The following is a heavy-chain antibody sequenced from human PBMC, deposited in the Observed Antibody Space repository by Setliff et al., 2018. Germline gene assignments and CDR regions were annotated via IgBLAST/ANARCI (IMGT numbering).Heavy chain of an antibody. CDR2: IWYDGSNK. J-gene: IGHJ4*02. Sequence: GGSLRLSCAASGFTFSSYGMHWVRQAPGKGLEWVAVIWYDGSNKYYADSVKGRFTISRDNSKNTLHLQMNSLRAEDTAVYYCAKAGSGWYGLGDYWGQGTLVTVSS. CDR1: GFTFSSYG. CDR3: AKAGSGWYGLGDY. V-gene: IGHV3-33*06. D-gene: IGHD6-19*01.